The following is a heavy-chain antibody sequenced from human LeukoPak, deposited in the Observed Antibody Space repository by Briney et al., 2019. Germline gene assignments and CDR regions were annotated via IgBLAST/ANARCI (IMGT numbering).Heavy chain of an antibody. CDR1: GGPFSGYY. V-gene: IGHV4-34*01. Sequence: SETLSLTCAVYGGPFSGYYWSWIRPPPGKGLEWIGEISHSGSTNCNPSLRSRVTISVDTSKNQFSLKVSSVTAADTAVYYCARGRRTYDFWSGYYDAFDIWGQGTMVTVSS. CDR2: ISHSGST. CDR3: ARGRRTYDFWSGYYDAFDI. D-gene: IGHD3-3*01. J-gene: IGHJ3*02.